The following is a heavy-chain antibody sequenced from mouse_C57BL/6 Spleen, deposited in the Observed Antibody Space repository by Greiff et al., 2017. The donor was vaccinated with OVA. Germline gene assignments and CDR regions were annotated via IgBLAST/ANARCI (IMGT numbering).Heavy chain of an antibody. V-gene: IGHV5-4*03. CDR3: ARAANYDEGYYFDY. J-gene: IGHJ2*01. D-gene: IGHD2-4*01. CDR2: ISDGGSYS. Sequence: EVKLVESGGGLVKPGGSLKLSCAASGFTFSSYAMSWVRQTPEKRLEWVATISDGGSYSYYPDNVKGRFTISRDNAKNNLYLQMSHLKSEDTAMYYCARAANYDEGYYFDYWGQGTTLTVSS. CDR1: GFTFSSYA.